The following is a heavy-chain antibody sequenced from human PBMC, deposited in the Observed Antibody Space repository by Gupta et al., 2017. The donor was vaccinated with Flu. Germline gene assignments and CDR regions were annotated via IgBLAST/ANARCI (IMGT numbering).Heavy chain of an antibody. V-gene: IGHV1-2*02. J-gene: IGHJ4*02. Sequence: QVQLVQSGAEVRKPGASVKVSCTGSRYTFTDYSTHWVRQAPGQGLEWMGWFNPMSVGTKYAQRFEGRVTTASETSINTANIELSGLRSDETDVYYCARGDASCYYGSLSYYYYFDYWGQGTLVTVSS. CDR1: RYTFTDYS. CDR2: FNPMSVGT. CDR3: ARGDASCYYGSLSYYYYFDY. D-gene: IGHD3-10*01.